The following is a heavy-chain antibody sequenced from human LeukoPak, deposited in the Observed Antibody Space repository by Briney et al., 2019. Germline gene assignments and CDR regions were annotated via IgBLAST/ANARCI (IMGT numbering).Heavy chain of an antibody. J-gene: IGHJ4*02. Sequence: PGGSLRLSCAASGCNFEDYTMHWVRQAPGKTLEWVSLISWDGTPYYTDSVKGRFTISRDNSKNSLYLQMDTLRSEDAAFYYCVKDLSYESSGYVFDHWGQGTLVTVSS. CDR1: GCNFEDYT. V-gene: IGHV3-43*01. CDR3: VKDLSYESSGYVFDH. CDR2: ISWDGTP. D-gene: IGHD3-22*01.